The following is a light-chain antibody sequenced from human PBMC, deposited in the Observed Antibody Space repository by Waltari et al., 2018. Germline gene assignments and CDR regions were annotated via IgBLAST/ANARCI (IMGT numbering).Light chain of an antibody. CDR3: QQSYSLPYT. CDR1: QSIRSH. J-gene: IGKJ2*01. V-gene: IGKV1-39*01. Sequence: DIRLTQSPSSLSASAGDRLTITCPASQSIRSHLNWYQQQPGRAPKVLMFSASTLKSGVPSRFSGSGSETDFTLTISSVQPEDFATYCCQQSYSLPYTFGQGTKLEIK. CDR2: SAS.